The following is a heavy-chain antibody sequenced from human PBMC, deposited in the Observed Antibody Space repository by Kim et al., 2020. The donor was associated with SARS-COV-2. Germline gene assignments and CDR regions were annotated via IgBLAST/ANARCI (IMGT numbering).Heavy chain of an antibody. D-gene: IGHD3-10*01. Sequence: GGSLRLSCAASGFTFSSYGMHWVRQAPGKGLEGVAVISYDESNKYYADSVQGRFTISRDNSKNTLYLQMNSLRAEDTAVYYCAKDQDYYGSGSYYPKSTLYDDWGQGTLVTVSS. V-gene: IGHV3-30*18. CDR1: GFTFSSYG. J-gene: IGHJ4*02. CDR2: ISYDESNK. CDR3: AKDQDYYGSGSYYPKSTLYDD.